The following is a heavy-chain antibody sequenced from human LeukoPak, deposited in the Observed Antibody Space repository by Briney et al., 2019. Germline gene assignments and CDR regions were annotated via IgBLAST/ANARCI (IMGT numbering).Heavy chain of an antibody. Sequence: MASETLSLTCAVYGGSFSGYYWSWIRQPPGKGLEWIGEINHSGSTNYNPSLKSRVTISVDTSKNQFSLKLSSVTAADTAVYYCARGLIRDYYGSGSYYMGPYYYYGMDVWGQGTTVTVS. CDR1: GGSFSGYY. J-gene: IGHJ6*02. D-gene: IGHD3-10*01. CDR2: INHSGST. V-gene: IGHV4-34*01. CDR3: ARGLIRDYYGSGSYYMGPYYYYGMDV.